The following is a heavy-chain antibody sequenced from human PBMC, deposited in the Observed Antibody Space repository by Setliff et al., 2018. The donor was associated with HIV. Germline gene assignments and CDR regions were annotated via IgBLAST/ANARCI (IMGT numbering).Heavy chain of an antibody. CDR1: GFTFSSSV. V-gene: IGHV1-58*02. J-gene: IGHJ4*02. CDR2: IVVGSGNS. CDR3: AAAPSPAAPGN. Sequence: SVKVSCKASGFTFSSSVIQWVRQARGQRLEWIGWIVVGSGNSNHAQKFQERVTISRDMSTSTAYMELSGLRSEDTTVYYCAAAPSPAAPGNLGQGTLVTVSS. D-gene: IGHD6-25*01.